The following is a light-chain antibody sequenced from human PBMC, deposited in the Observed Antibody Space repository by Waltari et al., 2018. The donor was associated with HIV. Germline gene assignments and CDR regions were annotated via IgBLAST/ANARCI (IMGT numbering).Light chain of an antibody. CDR2: DLT. CDR3: CSFAGSYTWL. J-gene: IGLJ2*01. Sequence: QSALTQPRSVSGSPVQSATISCTGTSSYAGCYHYFSWYQQLPGKAPKLMIYDLTERPSGVPDRFSGSKSGNTASLTISGLQAEDEADYYCCSFAGSYTWLFGGGTKLTVL. V-gene: IGLV2-11*01. CDR1: SSYAGCYHY.